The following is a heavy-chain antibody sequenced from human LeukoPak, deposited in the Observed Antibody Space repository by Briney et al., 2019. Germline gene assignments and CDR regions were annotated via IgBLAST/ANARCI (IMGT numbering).Heavy chain of an antibody. CDR1: GFTFSSYE. Sequence: GGSLRLSCAASGFTFSSYEMNWVRQAPGKGLEWVSYISSSGSTIYYADSVKGRFTISRDNAKSSLYLQMNSLRAEDTAVYYCARGSAIDSGSYFPYYYYYGMDVWGQGTTVTVSS. CDR2: ISSSGSTI. D-gene: IGHD1-26*01. J-gene: IGHJ6*02. V-gene: IGHV3-48*03. CDR3: ARGSAIDSGSYFPYYYYYGMDV.